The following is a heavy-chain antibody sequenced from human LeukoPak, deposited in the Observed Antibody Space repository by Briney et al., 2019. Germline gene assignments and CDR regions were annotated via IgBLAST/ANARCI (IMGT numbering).Heavy chain of an antibody. J-gene: IGHJ4*02. Sequence: ASVKVSCKASGYTFTGYYMHWVRQAPGKGLEWMGGFDPEDGEAIYAQKFQGRVTMTEDTSTDTAYMELSSLRSEDTAVYYCATGVGELLWFFDYWGQGTLVTVSS. V-gene: IGHV1-24*01. D-gene: IGHD1-26*01. CDR1: GYTFTGYY. CDR3: ATGVGELLWFFDY. CDR2: FDPEDGEA.